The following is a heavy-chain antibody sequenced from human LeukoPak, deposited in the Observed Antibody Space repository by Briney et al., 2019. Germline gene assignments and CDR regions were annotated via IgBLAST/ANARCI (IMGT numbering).Heavy chain of an antibody. Sequence: SETLSLTCTVSGGSISSYYWSWIRQPPGKGLEWIGYIYYSGSTNYNPSLKSRVTISVDTSKNQFSLKLSSVTAADTAVYYCARARYAAVAGAFDYWGQGTLVTVSS. CDR1: GGSISSYY. D-gene: IGHD6-19*01. CDR3: ARARYAAVAGAFDY. V-gene: IGHV4-59*01. CDR2: IYYSGST. J-gene: IGHJ4*02.